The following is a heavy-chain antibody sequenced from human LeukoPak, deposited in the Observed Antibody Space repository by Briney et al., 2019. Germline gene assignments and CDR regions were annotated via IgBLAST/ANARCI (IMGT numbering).Heavy chain of an antibody. CDR1: GLTFSSYW. CDR3: QTTRAGDFDY. J-gene: IGHJ4*02. V-gene: IGHV3-7*01. CDR2: IHQDGSEK. Sequence: RPGGSLRLSCATSGLTFSSYWMSWVRQAPGKGLEWVANIHQDGSEKYYVDSVKGRFTISRDNAKKSLYLQMNGLRAEDTAVYYCQTTRAGDFDYWGQGTLVTVSS. D-gene: IGHD1/OR15-1a*01.